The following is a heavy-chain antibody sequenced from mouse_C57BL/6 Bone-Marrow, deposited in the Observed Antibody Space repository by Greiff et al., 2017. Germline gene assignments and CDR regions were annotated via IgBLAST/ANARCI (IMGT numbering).Heavy chain of an antibody. CDR3: ARWGDDCDLDWFAY. Sequence: VQLQESGAELARPGASVKLSCKASGYTFTSYGISWVKQRTGQGLEWIGWIFPRSGSTYYNEKFKGKATLTADKSSSTAYMELRSLTSEDSAVYFCARWGDDCDLDWFAYWGQGTLVTVSA. J-gene: IGHJ3*01. CDR1: GYTFTSYG. V-gene: IGHV1-81*01. CDR2: IFPRSGST. D-gene: IGHD2-4*01.